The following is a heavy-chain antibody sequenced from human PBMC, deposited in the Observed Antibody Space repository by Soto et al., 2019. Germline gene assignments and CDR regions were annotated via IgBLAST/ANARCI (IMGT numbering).Heavy chain of an antibody. CDR1: GYTFTGYY. CDR2: INPNSGGT. CDR3: ARGYYYDSSGYYYGYYFDY. D-gene: IGHD3-22*01. V-gene: IGHV1-2*02. J-gene: IGHJ4*02. Sequence: ASVKVSCNASGYTFTGYYMHGVRQAPGQGLEWMGWINPNSGGTNYAQKFQGRVTMTRDTSISTAYMELSRLRSDDTAAYYCARGYYYDSSGYYYGYYFDYWGQGTLVTVSS.